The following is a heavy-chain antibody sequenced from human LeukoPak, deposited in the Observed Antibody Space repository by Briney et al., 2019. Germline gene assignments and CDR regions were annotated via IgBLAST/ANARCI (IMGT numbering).Heavy chain of an antibody. V-gene: IGHV3-7*01. CDR3: VGQLLRAV. J-gene: IGHJ6*03. CDR1: GFPFSGYY. D-gene: IGHD2-2*01. Sequence: GGSLRLSCTASGFPFSGYYISWVRQAPGTGLEWLANIKGDGSVQDYVDSVKGRFTISRDNAKNSLYLQMNNLRVDDTAIYYCVGQLLRAVWGKGTTVTVSS. CDR2: IKGDGSVQ.